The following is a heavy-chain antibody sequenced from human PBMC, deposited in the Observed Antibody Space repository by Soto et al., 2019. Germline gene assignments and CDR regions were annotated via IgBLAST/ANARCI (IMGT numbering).Heavy chain of an antibody. Sequence: LSLTCTVSGGSISSSSYYWGWIRQPPGKGLEWIGSIYYSGSTYYNPSLKSRVTISVDTSKNQFSLKLSSVTAADTAVYYCARHVRGIAVAGTYYGMDVWGQGTTVTVSS. J-gene: IGHJ6*02. CDR2: IYYSGST. D-gene: IGHD6-19*01. CDR1: GGSISSSSYY. V-gene: IGHV4-39*01. CDR3: ARHVRGIAVAGTYYGMDV.